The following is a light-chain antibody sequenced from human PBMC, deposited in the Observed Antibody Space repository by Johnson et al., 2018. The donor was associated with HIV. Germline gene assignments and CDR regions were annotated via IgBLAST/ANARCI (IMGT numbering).Light chain of an antibody. J-gene: IGLJ1*01. CDR1: SSNIGNNY. CDR3: GIWVRRLMSYV. CDR2: DNN. V-gene: IGLV1-51*01. Sequence: QSVLSQPPSVSAAPGQKVTISCSGSSSNIGNNYVSWYQQLPGTAPKLLIYDNNKRPSGIPDRFSGSKSGTSATLGITGLQPGDEADYYCGIWVRRLMSYVFGTGTKVTVL.